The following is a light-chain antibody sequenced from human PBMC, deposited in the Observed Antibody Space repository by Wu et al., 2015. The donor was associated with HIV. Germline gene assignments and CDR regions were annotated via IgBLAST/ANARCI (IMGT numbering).Light chain of an antibody. CDR1: QSVSSSY. CDR3: QHYGSSLYT. V-gene: IGKV3-20*01. CDR2: GAS. Sequence: EIVLTQSPGTLSLSPGERATLSCRASQSVSSSYLAWYQQKLGQAPRLLIYGASSRATGIPDRFSGSGSGTDFTLTINRLEPEDFAVYYCQHYGSSLYTFGQGTKLEIK. J-gene: IGKJ2*01.